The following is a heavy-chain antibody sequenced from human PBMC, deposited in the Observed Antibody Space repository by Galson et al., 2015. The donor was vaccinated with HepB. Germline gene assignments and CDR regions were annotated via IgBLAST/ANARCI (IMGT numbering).Heavy chain of an antibody. CDR2: FDPEDGEI. V-gene: IGHV1-24*01. CDR3: ATVAHSPMFGVVIDPVPSPDYGMDV. CDR1: GDTLTKLS. Sequence: SVKVSCKVSGDTLTKLSIYWVRQAPGKGLQWMARFDPEDGEIYAQKFQGRVTMTEDTPTDTAYMELSSLRSEDTAVYCCATVAHSPMFGVVIDPVPSPDYGMDVWGQGTTVTVS. D-gene: IGHD3-3*01. J-gene: IGHJ6*02.